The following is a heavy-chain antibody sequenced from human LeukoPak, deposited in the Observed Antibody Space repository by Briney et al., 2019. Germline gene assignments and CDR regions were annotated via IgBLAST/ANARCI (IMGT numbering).Heavy chain of an antibody. V-gene: IGHV3-30*04. CDR3: ARDPVVVVVAATRHYYYYGMDV. CDR1: GLTFSSYA. D-gene: IGHD2-15*01. Sequence: PGRSLRLSCAASGLTFSSYAMHWVRQAPGKGLEWVAVISYDGSNKYYADSVKGRFTISRDNSKNTLYLQMNSLRAEDTAAYYCARDPVVVVVAATRHYYYYGMDVWGQGTMVTVSS. CDR2: ISYDGSNK. J-gene: IGHJ6*02.